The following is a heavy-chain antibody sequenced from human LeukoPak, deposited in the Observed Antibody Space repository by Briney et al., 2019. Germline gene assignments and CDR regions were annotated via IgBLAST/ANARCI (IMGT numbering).Heavy chain of an antibody. CDR2: IKQDGSLK. CDR1: GFNFNRDW. J-gene: IGHJ3*02. CDR3: TRDESPSDSSGYYDAFDI. V-gene: IGHV3-7*01. Sequence: GGSLRLSCAASGFNFNRDWMIWVRQAPGKGLEWVANIKQDGSLKYYVDSVKGRFTISRDNAKNSLYLQMSSLRAEDTAVYYCTRDESPSDSSGYYDAFDIWGQGTMVTVSS. D-gene: IGHD3-22*01.